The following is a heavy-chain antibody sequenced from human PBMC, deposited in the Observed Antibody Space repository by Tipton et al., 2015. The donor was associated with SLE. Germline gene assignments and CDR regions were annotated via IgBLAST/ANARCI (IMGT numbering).Heavy chain of an antibody. D-gene: IGHD6-13*01. J-gene: IGHJ3*02. CDR1: GFTFSDYY. CDR2: ISSSGCTI. CDR3: ARQGIAARGAFDI. Sequence: SLRLSCAASGFTFSDYYMSWIRQAPGKGLEWVSYISSSGCTIYYADSVKGRFTISRDNAKNSLYLQMNSLRAEDTAVYYCARQGIAARGAFDIWGQGTMVTVSS. V-gene: IGHV3-11*01.